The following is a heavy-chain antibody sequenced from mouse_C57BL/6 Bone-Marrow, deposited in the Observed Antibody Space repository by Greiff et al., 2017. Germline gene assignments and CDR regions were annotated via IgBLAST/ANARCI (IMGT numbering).Heavy chain of an antibody. Sequence: EVKLVESGGDLVKPGGSLKLSCAASGFTFSSYGMSWVRQTPDKRLEWVATISSGGSYTYYPDSVKGRFTISRDNATNTLYLQMSSLKSEDTAMYYCARHRYYYGSSYDYWGQGTTLTVSS. CDR3: ARHRYYYGSSYDY. D-gene: IGHD1-1*01. CDR1: GFTFSSYG. J-gene: IGHJ2*01. CDR2: ISSGGSYT. V-gene: IGHV5-6*01.